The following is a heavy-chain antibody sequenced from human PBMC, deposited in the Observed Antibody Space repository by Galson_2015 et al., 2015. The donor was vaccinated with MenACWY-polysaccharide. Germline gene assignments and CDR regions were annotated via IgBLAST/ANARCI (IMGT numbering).Heavy chain of an antibody. J-gene: IGHJ4*02. D-gene: IGHD2-2*01. V-gene: IGHV3-21*01. CDR2: ITSTSSYI. CDR1: GFTFGSYS. Sequence: SLRLSCAASGFTFGSYSMNWVRQPPGKGLEWVSSITSTSSYIYYADSVKGRFTISRDNAKNSLYLQMNSLRAEDTAVYYCASAGCLSNSCYPSDYWGQGTLVTVSS. CDR3: ASAGCLSNSCYPSDY.